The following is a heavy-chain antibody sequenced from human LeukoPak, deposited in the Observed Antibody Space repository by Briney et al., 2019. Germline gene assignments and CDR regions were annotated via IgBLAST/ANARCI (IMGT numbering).Heavy chain of an antibody. CDR1: GGSFSGYY. J-gene: IGHJ4*02. CDR3: ARHKPTGSYPLEL. Sequence: PSETLSLTCAVYGGSFSGYYWSWIRQPPGKGLEWIGEINHSGSTNYNPSLRSRLTISLDTSTSQFSLRLSSVTAADTAVYYCARHKPTGSYPLELWGQGTLVTVSS. V-gene: IGHV4-34*01. CDR2: INHSGST. D-gene: IGHD3-10*01.